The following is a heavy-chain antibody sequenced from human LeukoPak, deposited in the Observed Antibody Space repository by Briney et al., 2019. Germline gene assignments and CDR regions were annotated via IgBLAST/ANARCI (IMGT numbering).Heavy chain of an antibody. J-gene: IGHJ4*02. CDR2: ISSSSSYI. CDR1: GFTFSSYS. V-gene: IGHV3-21*01. CDR3: AIHRLWFGELTD. Sequence: PGGSLRLSCAASGFTFSSYSMNWVRQAPGKGLEWVSSISSSSSYIYYADSVKGRFTISRDNAKNSLYLQMNSLRAEDTAVYYCAIHRLWFGELTDWGQGTLVTVSS. D-gene: IGHD3-10*01.